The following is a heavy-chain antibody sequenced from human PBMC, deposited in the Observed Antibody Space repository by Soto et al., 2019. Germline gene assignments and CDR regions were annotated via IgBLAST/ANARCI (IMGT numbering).Heavy chain of an antibody. CDR2: IYYSGST. Sequence: TLSLTCTVSGGSISSYYWSWIRQPPGKGLEWIGYIYYSGSTNYNPSLKSRVTISVDTSKNQFSLKLSSVTAADTAVYYCARNKGYCSSTSCKHYYYYYMDVWGKGTTVTVSS. D-gene: IGHD2-2*01. V-gene: IGHV4-59*01. J-gene: IGHJ6*03. CDR3: ARNKGYCSSTSCKHYYYYYMDV. CDR1: GGSISSYY.